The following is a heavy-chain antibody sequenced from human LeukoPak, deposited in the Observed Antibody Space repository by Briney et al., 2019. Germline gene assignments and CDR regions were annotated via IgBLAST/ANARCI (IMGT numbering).Heavy chain of an antibody. CDR2: IYHSGST. J-gene: IGHJ4*02. Sequence: SETLSLTCTVSGYSISSGYYWGWIRQPPGKGLEWIGSIYHSGSTYYNPSLKSRVTISVDTSKNQFSLKLSSVTAADTAVYYCARELGYSYGYKHDYWGQGTLVTVSS. D-gene: IGHD5-18*01. CDR1: GYSISSGYY. CDR3: ARELGYSYGYKHDY. V-gene: IGHV4-38-2*02.